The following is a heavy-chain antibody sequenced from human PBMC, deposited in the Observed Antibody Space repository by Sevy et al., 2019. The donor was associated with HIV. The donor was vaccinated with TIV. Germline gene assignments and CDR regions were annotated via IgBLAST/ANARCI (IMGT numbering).Heavy chain of an antibody. CDR1: GFIFSSYT. CDR3: ARLKLHYDPYYFDL. V-gene: IGHV3-21*01. Sequence: GGSLRLSCSASGFIFSSYTMIWVRQAAGRGLEWVASSSGSGDYIHYADSLKGRFTISRDNAKNLLYLEMSSLRAEDTAVYYCARLKLHYDPYYFDLWGQGTLVTVSS. CDR2: SSGSGDYI. J-gene: IGHJ4*02. D-gene: IGHD3-16*01.